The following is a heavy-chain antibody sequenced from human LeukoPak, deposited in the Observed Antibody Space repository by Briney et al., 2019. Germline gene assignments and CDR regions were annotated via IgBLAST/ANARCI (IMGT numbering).Heavy chain of an antibody. CDR2: INHSGST. Sequence: SETLSLTCAVYGGSFSGYYWSWIRQPPGKGLEWIGEINHSGSTNYNPSLKSRVTISVDTSKNQFSLKLSSVTAADTAVYYCARVLESYYGSGIDGMDVWGQGTTVTASS. CDR3: ARVLESYYGSGIDGMDV. D-gene: IGHD3-10*01. CDR1: GGSFSGYY. V-gene: IGHV4-34*01. J-gene: IGHJ6*02.